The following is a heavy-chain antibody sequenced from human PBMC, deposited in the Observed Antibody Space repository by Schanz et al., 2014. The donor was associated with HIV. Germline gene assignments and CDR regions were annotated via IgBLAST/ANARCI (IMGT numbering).Heavy chain of an antibody. J-gene: IGHJ6*02. CDR1: GGTFSNYA. V-gene: IGHV1-69*06. D-gene: IGHD3-9*01. CDR3: ARTDYDILTGYSLGYYGMDV. Sequence: QVQLVQSGAEVKKPGSSVNVSCKTSGGTFSNYAISWVRQAPGQGLEWMGGIIPVSGTASYAQMFQGRVKIIADKSTSTAYMELSSLRSEDTAMYYCARTDYDILTGYSLGYYGMDVWGQGTTVTVS. CDR2: IIPVSGTA.